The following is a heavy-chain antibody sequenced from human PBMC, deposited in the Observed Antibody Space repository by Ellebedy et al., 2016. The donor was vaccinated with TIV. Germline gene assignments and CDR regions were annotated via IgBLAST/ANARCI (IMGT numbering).Heavy chain of an antibody. J-gene: IGHJ6*02. V-gene: IGHV3-30*18. CDR1: GFTFSSYG. CDR3: AKDSSSSSSGMDV. CDR2: ISYDGSNK. D-gene: IGHD6-13*01. Sequence: GESLKISXAASGFTFSSYGMHWVRQAPGKGLEWAAVISYDGSNKYYADSVKGRFTISRDNSKNTLYLQMNSLRTEDTAVYYCAKDSSSSSSGMDVWGQGTTVTVSS.